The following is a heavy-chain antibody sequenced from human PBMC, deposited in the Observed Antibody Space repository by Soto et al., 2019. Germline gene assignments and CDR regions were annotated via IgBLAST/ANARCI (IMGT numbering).Heavy chain of an antibody. V-gene: IGHV4-31*03. CDR3: ARVLASVVVVAANPNAVNWFDP. Sequence: SETLSLTCTVSGGSISSGGYYWSWIRQHPGKGLEWIGYIYYSGSTYYNPSLKSRVTISVDTSKNQFSLKLSSVTAADTAVYYCARVLASVVVVAANPNAVNWFDPWGQGTLVTVSS. D-gene: IGHD2-15*01. CDR2: IYYSGST. CDR1: GGSISSGGYY. J-gene: IGHJ5*02.